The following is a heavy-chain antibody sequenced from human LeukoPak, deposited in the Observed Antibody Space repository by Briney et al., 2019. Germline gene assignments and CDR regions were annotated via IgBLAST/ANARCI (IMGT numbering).Heavy chain of an antibody. CDR2: ISSSSSYI. J-gene: IGHJ6*02. D-gene: IGHD3-10*01. Sequence: GGSLRLSCAASGFTFDNYGMSWVRQAPGKGLEWVSSISSSSSYIYYADSVKGRFTISRDNAKNSLYLQMNSLRAEDTAVYYCARDDSSAEVRGVIAYYYGMDVWGQGTTVTVSS. CDR1: GFTFDNYG. V-gene: IGHV3-21*01. CDR3: ARDDSSAEVRGVIAYYYGMDV.